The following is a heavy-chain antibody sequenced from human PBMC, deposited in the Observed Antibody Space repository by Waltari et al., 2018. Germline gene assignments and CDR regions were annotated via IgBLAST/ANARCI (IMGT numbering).Heavy chain of an antibody. D-gene: IGHD3-22*01. CDR3: ARKVDSSGYFE. CDR1: GYSPSSNNW. J-gene: IGHJ4*02. Sequence: QVQLQESGPGLVKPSDTLSLPRAVPGYSPSSNNWWVWIRQPPGKGLEWIGYTYYTGSTPYNPSLQRRVTMSLDTSKNQFSLKLSSVTAVDTALYYCARKVDSSGYFEWGQGILVTVSS. CDR2: TYYTGST. V-gene: IGHV4-28*01.